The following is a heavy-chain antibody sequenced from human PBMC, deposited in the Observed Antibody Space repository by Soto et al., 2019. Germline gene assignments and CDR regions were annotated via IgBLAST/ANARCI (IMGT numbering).Heavy chain of an antibody. CDR3: ASWSNWNPLYYDGLDV. CDR2: IIPLHNTS. J-gene: IGHJ6*02. CDR1: GGAFNNYA. D-gene: IGHD1-20*01. Sequence: QVQLLQSEAEMKKPGSSVKVSCKVSGGAFNNYALNWVRHGPGQGLEWLGGIIPLHNTSNYSLKFLGRVTVTADISSTTVYMELNSLTSDDTATYYCASWSNWNPLYYDGLDVWGQGTTVTVSS. V-gene: IGHV1-69*06.